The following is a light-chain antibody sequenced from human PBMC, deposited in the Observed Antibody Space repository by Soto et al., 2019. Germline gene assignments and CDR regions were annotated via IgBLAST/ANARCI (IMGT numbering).Light chain of an antibody. CDR2: EVT. J-gene: IGLJ3*02. Sequence: QSALTQPPSVSGSPGQSVTISCIGTSSDIGSYNRVSWYQQSPGTAPKLIIYEVTNRPSGVAGRFSGSKSGNTASLTISGLQAEDEADYYRTSYTTRTALVFGGGTKLTVL. CDR1: SSDIGSYNR. CDR3: TSYTTRTALV. V-gene: IGLV2-18*02.